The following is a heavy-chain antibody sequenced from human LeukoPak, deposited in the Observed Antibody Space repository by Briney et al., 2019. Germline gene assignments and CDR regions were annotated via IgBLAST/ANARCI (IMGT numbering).Heavy chain of an antibody. D-gene: IGHD5-24*01. CDR3: ARDNRRWLQPLDY. Sequence: GGFLRLSCAASGFTFSSYWMSWVRQAPGKGLEWVANIKQDGSEKYYVDSVKSRFTISRDNAKNSLYLQMNSLRAEDTAVYYCARDNRRWLQPLDYWGQGTLVTVSS. CDR1: GFTFSSYW. CDR2: IKQDGSEK. V-gene: IGHV3-7*01. J-gene: IGHJ4*02.